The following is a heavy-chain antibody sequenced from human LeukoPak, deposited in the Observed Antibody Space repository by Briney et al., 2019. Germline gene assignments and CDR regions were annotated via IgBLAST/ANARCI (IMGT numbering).Heavy chain of an antibody. V-gene: IGHV3-20*04. J-gene: IGHJ1*01. Sequence: RPGGSLRLSCAAPGFTFDDYGMSWVRQAPGKGLEWVSGINWNGGSTGYADSVKGRFTISRDNAKNSLYLQMNSLRAEDTAVYYCAKAGVAAAAPEYFQHWGQGTLVTVSS. D-gene: IGHD6-13*01. CDR1: GFTFDDYG. CDR3: AKAGVAAAAPEYFQH. CDR2: INWNGGST.